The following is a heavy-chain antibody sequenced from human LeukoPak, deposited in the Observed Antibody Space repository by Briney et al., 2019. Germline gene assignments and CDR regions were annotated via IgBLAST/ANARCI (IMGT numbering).Heavy chain of an antibody. V-gene: IGHV3-49*04. J-gene: IGHJ4*02. CDR3: ARGQTVPGAKYYFDF. CDR1: GFTFRDYG. Sequence: GGSLRLSCLTSGFTFRDYGLGWVRQAPGMGLELVSFTRSKIYGGAPEYAASVRGRFSVSRDDSESVAYLQMNNLKSEDTGVYYCARGQTVPGAKYYFDFWSPGTLVTVSS. D-gene: IGHD2/OR15-2a*01. CDR2: TRSKIYGGAP.